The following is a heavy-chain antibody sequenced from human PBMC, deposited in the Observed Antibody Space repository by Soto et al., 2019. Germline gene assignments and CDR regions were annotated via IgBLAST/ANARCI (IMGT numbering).Heavy chain of an antibody. V-gene: IGHV1-69*18. CDR2: IIPIFGTP. CDR3: ARDAPGIVGASYY. Sequence: QVQLGQSGAEVKKPGSSVKVSCKASGDTFNVYAFTWVRQAPGQGLEWMGKIIPIFGTPNYAQNFQGRITITADDSTSTTYMELSSLRFDDTAIYYCARDAPGIVGASYYWGQGTLVTVSS. CDR1: GDTFNVYA. D-gene: IGHD1-26*01. J-gene: IGHJ4*02.